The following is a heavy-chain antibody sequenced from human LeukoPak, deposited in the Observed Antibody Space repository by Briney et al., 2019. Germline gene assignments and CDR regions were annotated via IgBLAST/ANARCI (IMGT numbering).Heavy chain of an antibody. CDR2: IKQDGSEK. D-gene: IGHD2-15*01. CDR1: GFTFSSYW. CDR3: ARDRYCSGGSCYTRVDY. J-gene: IGHJ4*02. Sequence: PGGSLRLSCAASGFTFSSYWMSWVRQAPGKGLEWVANIKQDGSEKYYVDSVKGRFTISRDNAKNSLYLQMNSLRAEDTAVYCCARDRYCSGGSCYTRVDYWGQGTLVTVSS. V-gene: IGHV3-7*01.